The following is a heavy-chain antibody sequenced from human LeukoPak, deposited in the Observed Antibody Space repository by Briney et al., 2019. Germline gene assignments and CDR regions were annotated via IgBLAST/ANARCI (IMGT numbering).Heavy chain of an antibody. Sequence: GGSLRLSCAASEFTFSSYDMHWVRQATGKGLEWVSAIGTAGDTYYPGSVKGRFTISRENAKNSLYLQKNSLRAGDTAVYYCARALPIAVAGTGPGDYRGQGTLVTVSS. CDR2: IGTAGDT. CDR3: ARALPIAVAGTGPGDY. J-gene: IGHJ4*02. CDR1: EFTFSSYD. V-gene: IGHV3-13*01. D-gene: IGHD6-19*01.